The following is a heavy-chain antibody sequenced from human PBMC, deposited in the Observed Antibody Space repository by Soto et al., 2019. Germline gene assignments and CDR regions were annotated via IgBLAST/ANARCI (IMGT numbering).Heavy chain of an antibody. Sequence: PSETLSLTCTVSGGSISSSSYYWGWIRQPPGKGLEWIGSIYYSGSTYYNPSLKSRVTISVDTSKNQFSLKLSSVTAADTAVYYCARHVWGFGYYYYYGMDVWGQGTTVTV. D-gene: IGHD3-16*01. V-gene: IGHV4-39*01. CDR2: IYYSGST. J-gene: IGHJ6*02. CDR3: ARHVWGFGYYYYYGMDV. CDR1: GGSISSSSYY.